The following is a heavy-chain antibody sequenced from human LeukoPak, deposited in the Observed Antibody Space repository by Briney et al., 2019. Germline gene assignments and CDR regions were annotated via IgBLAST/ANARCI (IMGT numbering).Heavy chain of an antibody. CDR2: ISGSGGST. CDR1: GFTFSSYA. D-gene: IGHD3-22*01. V-gene: IGHV3-23*01. J-gene: IGHJ4*02. CDR3: AKDPLYDSSGPYGGYFDY. Sequence: GGSLRLSCAASGFTFSSYAMSWVRQAPGKGLEWVSAISGSGGSTYCADSVKGRFTISRDNSKNTLYLQMNSLRAEDTAVYYCAKDPLYDSSGPYGGYFDYWGQGTLVTVSS.